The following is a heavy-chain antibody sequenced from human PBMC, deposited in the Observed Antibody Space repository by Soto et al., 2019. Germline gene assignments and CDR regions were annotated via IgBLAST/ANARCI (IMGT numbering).Heavy chain of an antibody. Sequence: PSETLSLTCAVYGGSFIGYYWSWIRQPPGKGLEWIGEINHSGSTNYNPSLKSRVTISVDTSKNQFSLKLSSVTAADTAVYYCARGGYYFDYWGQGTLVTVSS. CDR3: ARGGYYFDY. CDR2: INHSGST. J-gene: IGHJ4*02. CDR1: GGSFIGYY. V-gene: IGHV4-34*01.